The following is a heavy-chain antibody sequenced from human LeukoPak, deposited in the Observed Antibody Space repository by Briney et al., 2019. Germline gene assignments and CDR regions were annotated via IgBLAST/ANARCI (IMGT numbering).Heavy chain of an antibody. D-gene: IGHD4-17*01. CDR3: WGYGDYPNLFDC. J-gene: IGHJ4*02. CDR2: INPNSGGT. Sequence: ASVKVSCKASGYTFTGYYMHWVRQAPGQGLEWMGWINPNSGGTNYAQKFQGRGTMTRDTSISTAYMELSRLRSDDTAVYYCWGYGDYPNLFDCWGQGTLVTVSS. CDR1: GYTFTGYY. V-gene: IGHV1-2*02.